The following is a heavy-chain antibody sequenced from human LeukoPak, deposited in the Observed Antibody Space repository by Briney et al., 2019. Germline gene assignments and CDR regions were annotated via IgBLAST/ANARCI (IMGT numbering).Heavy chain of an antibody. D-gene: IGHD2-2*01. CDR3: ARGDIVVVPAASRYYYMAV. V-gene: IGHV1-69*05. Sequence: SVKVSCKASGGTFTSYVISWVRQAPGQGLEWRGGIIPIFGTANYAQKFQCRVTITTDESTSTAYMELSSLRSEDTAVYYCARGDIVVVPAASRYYYMAVWGKGTTVTVSS. CDR2: IIPIFGTA. J-gene: IGHJ6*03. CDR1: GGTFTSYV.